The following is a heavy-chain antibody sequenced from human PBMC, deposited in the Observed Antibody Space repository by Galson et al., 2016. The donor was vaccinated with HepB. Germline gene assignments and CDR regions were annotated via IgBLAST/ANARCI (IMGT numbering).Heavy chain of an antibody. CDR2: IYPGDSNT. CDR3: ARHVTSRDYYDSSDYYRVHYSQYMDV. CDR1: GYSFTNYW. D-gene: IGHD3-22*01. Sequence: QSGAEVKEPGESLTISCKGSGYSFTNYWIGWVRQMPGKGLEWMGIIYPGDSNTRYSPSFQGQVTIPADKSVSTAYLKWNTLKASDTAMYYCARHVTSRDYYDSSDYYRVHYSQYMDVWGKGTTVTVSS. J-gene: IGHJ6*03. V-gene: IGHV5-51*01.